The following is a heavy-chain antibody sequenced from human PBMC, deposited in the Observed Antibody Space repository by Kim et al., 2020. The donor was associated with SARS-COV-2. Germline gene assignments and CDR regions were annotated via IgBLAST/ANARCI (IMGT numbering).Heavy chain of an antibody. CDR1: GFTFSNFA. J-gene: IGHJ4*02. CDR3: AKGRGATRY. V-gene: IGHV3-23*01. Sequence: GGSLRLSCAASGFTFSNFAMSWVRQGPGKGLEWVSGISDGGANTFYADSVKGRFTISRDNTKNMLYLQMNGLRDDDTAVYYCAKGRGATRYWGQGSVV. D-gene: IGHD1-26*01. CDR2: ISDGGANT.